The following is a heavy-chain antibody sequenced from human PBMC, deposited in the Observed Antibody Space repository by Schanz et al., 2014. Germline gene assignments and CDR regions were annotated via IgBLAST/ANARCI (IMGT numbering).Heavy chain of an antibody. CDR2: IPWNGAAI. D-gene: IGHD1-1*01. V-gene: IGHV3-9*02. CDR3: ARGRVLES. Sequence: EVQVVESGGGLVQPGGSLRLSCTASGFNSDDYAMHWVRQAPGKGLEWVSNIPWNGAAIGYVDSVKGRFTISRDNAKNSLFLQMNSLRPEDTAVYYCARGRVLESWGQGTLVTGSS. J-gene: IGHJ5*02. CDR1: GFNSDDYA.